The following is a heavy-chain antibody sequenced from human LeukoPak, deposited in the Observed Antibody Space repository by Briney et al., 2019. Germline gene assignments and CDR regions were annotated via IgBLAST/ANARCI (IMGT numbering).Heavy chain of an antibody. CDR3: ARAGYDLLTLAPDPANDY. J-gene: IGHJ4*02. CDR2: IIAYNGNT. V-gene: IGHV1-18*01. CDR1: GYTFTSYG. Sequence: ASVKVSCKASGYTFTSYGFNWVRQAPGQGLEWMVWIIAYNGNTNYAQKLQGRVTMTTDTSTSTAYMELRSLRSDDTAVYYCARAGYDLLTLAPDPANDYWGQGTLVTVSS. D-gene: IGHD3-9*01.